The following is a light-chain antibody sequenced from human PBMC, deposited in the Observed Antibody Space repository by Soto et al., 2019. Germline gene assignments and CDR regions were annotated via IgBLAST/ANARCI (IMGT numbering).Light chain of an antibody. J-gene: IGKJ1*01. Sequence: EIVMTQSPAALSVHTGERATLSCRASQSVNTNFAWYQQRPGQAPRLLFYGASIRATAVPARFTASGSGTEFTLTISSLQSEDFATYYCQHSNSYSEAFGHGTKV. CDR3: QHSNSYSEA. CDR2: GAS. V-gene: IGKV3-15*01. CDR1: QSVNTN.